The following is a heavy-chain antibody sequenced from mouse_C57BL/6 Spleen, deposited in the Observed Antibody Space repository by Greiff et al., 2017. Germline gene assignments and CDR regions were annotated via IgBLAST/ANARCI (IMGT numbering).Heavy chain of an antibody. V-gene: IGHV1-80*01. CDR2: IYPGDGDT. Sequence: QVQLKESGAELVKPGASVKISCKASGYAFSSYWMNWVKQRPGKGLEWIGQIYPGDGDTNYNGKFKGKATLTADKSSSTAYMQLSSLTSEDSAVYFWARGGTGTVLFDYWGQGTTLTVSS. CDR3: ARGGTGTVLFDY. D-gene: IGHD4-1*01. CDR1: GYAFSSYW. J-gene: IGHJ2*01.